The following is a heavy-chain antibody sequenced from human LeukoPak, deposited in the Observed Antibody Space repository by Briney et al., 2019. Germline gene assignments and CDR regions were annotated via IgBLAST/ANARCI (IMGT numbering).Heavy chain of an antibody. CDR2: IKSKSDGGTT. J-gene: IGHJ3*02. D-gene: IGHD3-22*01. Sequence: GGSLRLSCAASGFTFSNAWMNWVRQAPGKGLEWVGRIKSKSDGGTTDYAAPVKGRFTISRDDSKNTLFLQMNSLKTEDTAVYYCTTDRGLYDSSGYYYFATDIWGQGTMITVSS. CDR3: TTDRGLYDSSGYYYFATDI. V-gene: IGHV3-15*01. CDR1: GFTFSNAW.